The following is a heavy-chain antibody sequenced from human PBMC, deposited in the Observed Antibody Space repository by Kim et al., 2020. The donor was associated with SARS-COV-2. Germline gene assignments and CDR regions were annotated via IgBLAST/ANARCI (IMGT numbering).Heavy chain of an antibody. CDR2: INIDGSDT. J-gene: IGHJ4*02. V-gene: IGHV3-74*01. CDR1: GFTFSSYW. Sequence: GGSLRLSCAASGFTFSSYWMHWVRQAPEKGLVWVSRINIDGSDTGYADSVKGRFAISRDNAKNTLYLQMNILRAEDTAVYYCARSAYSGSKVEYWGQGTLVTVSS. D-gene: IGHD1-26*01. CDR3: ARSAYSGSKVEY.